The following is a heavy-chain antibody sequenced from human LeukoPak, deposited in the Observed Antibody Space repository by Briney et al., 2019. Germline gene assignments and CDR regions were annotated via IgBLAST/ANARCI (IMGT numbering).Heavy chain of an antibody. J-gene: IGHJ6*03. CDR2: INAYNGNT. Sequence: ASVKVSCKASGYTFTSSGISWVRQAPGQGLEWMGWINAYNGNTNYEQKLQGRVTMTTDTSTSTAYMELSSLRSEDTAVYYCARTFWSGYYYYYMDVWGKGTTVTVSS. CDR1: GYTFTSSG. D-gene: IGHD3-3*01. V-gene: IGHV1-18*01. CDR3: ARTFWSGYYYYYMDV.